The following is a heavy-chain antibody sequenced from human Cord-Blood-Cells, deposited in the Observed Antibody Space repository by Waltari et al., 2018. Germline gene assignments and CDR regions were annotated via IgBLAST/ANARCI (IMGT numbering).Heavy chain of an antibody. J-gene: IGHJ5*02. CDR1: GGTFSSYA. V-gene: IGHV1-69*01. CDR2: IIPIFGTA. D-gene: IGHD3-3*02. CDR3: AREISGTISYNWFEP. Sequence: QVQLVQSGAEVKKPGSSVKVSCKASGGTFSSYAISWVRQAPGQGLEGMGGIIPIFGTANYAQKCQGRGTMTADESTSTAYMELSSLRSEDTAVDYCAREISGTISYNWFEPWGQGTLVTVSS.